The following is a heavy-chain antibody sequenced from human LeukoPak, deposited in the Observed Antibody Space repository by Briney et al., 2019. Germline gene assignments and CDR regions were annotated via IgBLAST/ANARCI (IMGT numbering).Heavy chain of an antibody. D-gene: IGHD4-11*01. CDR1: GGSISSGGYS. J-gene: IGHJ4*02. V-gene: IGHV4-30-2*01. CDR3: ARYSNYGDYFDY. CDR2: IYRSGST. Sequence: PSQTLSLTCAVSGGSISSGGYSWSWIRQPPGKGLEWIGYIYRSGSTYYNPSLKSRVTISVDRSRNQFSLKLSSVTAADTAVYYCARYSNYGDYFDYWGQGTLVTVSS.